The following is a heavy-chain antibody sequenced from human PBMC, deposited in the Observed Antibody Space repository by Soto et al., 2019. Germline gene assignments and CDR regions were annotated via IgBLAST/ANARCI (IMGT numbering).Heavy chain of an antibody. V-gene: IGHV3-23*01. D-gene: IGHD1-26*01. CDR2: IGASGAGT. J-gene: IGHJ4*02. CDR3: ALRKTGSYFDY. CDR1: GFTFSTFA. Sequence: GGSLRLSCAASGFTFSTFAMSWVRQAPGKGLEWVSGIGASGAGTYYAESVKGRFTISRDNSKNILYLHMNSLRAEDTALYYCALRKTGSYFDYWGQGILVTVSS.